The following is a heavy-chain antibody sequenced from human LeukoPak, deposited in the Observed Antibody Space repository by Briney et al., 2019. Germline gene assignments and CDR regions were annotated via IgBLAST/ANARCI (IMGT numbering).Heavy chain of an antibody. Sequence: GGSLRLSCAASGFTFSSYAMSWVRQAPGKGLEWVSAISGSGGSTYYADSVKGRFTISRDNSKNTLYLQINSLRAEDTAVYYCAKSQFYTVKAPFDYWGQGTLVTVSS. CDR3: AKSQFYTVKAPFDY. D-gene: IGHD4-17*01. J-gene: IGHJ4*02. CDR1: GFTFSSYA. CDR2: ISGSGGST. V-gene: IGHV3-23*01.